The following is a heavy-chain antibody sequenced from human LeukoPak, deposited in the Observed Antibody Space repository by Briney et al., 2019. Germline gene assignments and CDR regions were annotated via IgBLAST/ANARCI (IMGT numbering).Heavy chain of an antibody. D-gene: IGHD3-22*01. CDR1: GYSFTSYG. CDR2: ISAYNGNT. V-gene: IGHV1-18*01. J-gene: IGHJ4*02. CDR3: ARGFPPGRNYDINGYYSYYFDY. Sequence: ASVKVSCKASGYSFTSYGINWVRQAPGQGLEWMGWISAYNGNTNYAQKFQGRVTMTTDTSTTTAYMELRSLRFDDTAVYYCARGFPPGRNYDINGYYSYYFDYWGQGTLVTVSS.